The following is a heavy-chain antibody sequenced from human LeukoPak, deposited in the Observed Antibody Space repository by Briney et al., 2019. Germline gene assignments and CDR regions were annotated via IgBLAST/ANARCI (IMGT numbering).Heavy chain of an antibody. Sequence: GGSLRLSCAASGFTFSSYAMSWVRQAPGKGLEWVSAISGSGADTYYVDSVKGCFSISRDNSKNTLYLQMNSLRVEDTALYYCAKDLGAGGGSCFNYWGQGTLVTVSS. CDR2: ISGSGADT. CDR3: AKDLGAGGGSCFNY. J-gene: IGHJ4*02. D-gene: IGHD2-15*01. V-gene: IGHV3-23*01. CDR1: GFTFSSYA.